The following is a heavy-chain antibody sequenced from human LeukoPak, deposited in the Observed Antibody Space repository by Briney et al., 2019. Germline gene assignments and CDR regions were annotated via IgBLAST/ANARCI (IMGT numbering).Heavy chain of an antibody. V-gene: IGHV3-11*06. D-gene: IGHD3-10*01. Sequence: SVKGRFTISRDNAKNSLYLQMSSLRAEDTAVYYCVKVSSSGRYDAFDIWGQGTMVTVSS. CDR3: VKVSSSGRYDAFDI. J-gene: IGHJ3*02.